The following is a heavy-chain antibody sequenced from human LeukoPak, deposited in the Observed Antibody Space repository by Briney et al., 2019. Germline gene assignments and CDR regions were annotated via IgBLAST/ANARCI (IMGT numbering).Heavy chain of an antibody. CDR3: ANPYGGNWASFDY. CDR1: GFTFSSYS. V-gene: IGHV3-21*01. CDR2: ISSSSSYI. Sequence: GGSLRLSRAASGFTFSSYSMNWVRQAPGKGLEWVSSISSSSSYIYYADSVKGRFTISRDNAKNSLYLQMNSLRAEDTAVYYCANPYGGNWASFDYWGQGTLVTVSS. J-gene: IGHJ4*02. D-gene: IGHD4-23*01.